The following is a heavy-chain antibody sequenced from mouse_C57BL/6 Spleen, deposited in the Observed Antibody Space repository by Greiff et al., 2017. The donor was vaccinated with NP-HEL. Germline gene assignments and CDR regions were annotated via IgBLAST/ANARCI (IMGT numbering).Heavy chain of an antibody. Sequence: VQLKESGPELVKPGASVKIPCKASGYTFTDYNMDWVKQSHGKSLEWIGDINPNNGGTIYNQKFKGKATLTVDKSSSTAYMELRSLTSEDTAVYYCARWGGSSPFAYWGQGTLVTVSA. V-gene: IGHV1-18*01. CDR2: INPNNGGT. D-gene: IGHD1-1*01. CDR1: GYTFTDYN. CDR3: ARWGGSSPFAY. J-gene: IGHJ3*01.